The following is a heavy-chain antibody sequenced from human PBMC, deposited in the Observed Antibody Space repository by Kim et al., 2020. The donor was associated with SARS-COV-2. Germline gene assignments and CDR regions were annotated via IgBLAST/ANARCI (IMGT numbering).Heavy chain of an antibody. J-gene: IGHJ4*02. V-gene: IGHV3-23*01. CDR3: AKDTRVVPAAGHFDY. Sequence: DSVEGRFTISRDNSKNTLYLQMNSLRAEDTAVYYCAKDTRVVPAAGHFDYWGQGTLVTVSS. D-gene: IGHD2-2*01.